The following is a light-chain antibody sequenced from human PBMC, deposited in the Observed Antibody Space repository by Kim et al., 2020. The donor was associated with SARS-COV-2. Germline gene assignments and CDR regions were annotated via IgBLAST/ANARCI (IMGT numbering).Light chain of an antibody. J-gene: IGKJ5*01. V-gene: IGKV1-5*03. Sequence: DIQMTQSPSTLSASVGDRVTITCRASQNINIWLAWYQQKPGGVPKLLISKASTLQSGVPSRFSGSGSATEFTLTIDSLQPDDFGTYYCQQSNSYLITFGQGTRLEI. CDR2: KAS. CDR1: QNINIW. CDR3: QQSNSYLIT.